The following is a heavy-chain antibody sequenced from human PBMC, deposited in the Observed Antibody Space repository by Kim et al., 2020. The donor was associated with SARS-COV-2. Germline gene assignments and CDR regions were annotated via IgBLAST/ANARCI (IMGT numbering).Heavy chain of an antibody. CDR2: ISSSSSTV. J-gene: IGHJ6*02. CDR1: GFNFNSYS. V-gene: IGHV3-48*02. CDR3: ARCPLSMTMVRGMITTTLFDYHKMGA. Sequence: GGSLRLSCTVSGFNFNSYSMNWVRQAPGKGLEWVSYISSSSSTVYYAGSVRGRFTISRDNAKNSLFLQMNSLRDDDTAVYYCARCPLSMTMVRGMITTTLFDYHKMGAWGQGTTVTVSS. D-gene: IGHD3-10*01.